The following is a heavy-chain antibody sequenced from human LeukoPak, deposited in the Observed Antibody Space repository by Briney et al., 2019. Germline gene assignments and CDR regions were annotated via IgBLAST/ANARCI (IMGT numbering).Heavy chain of an antibody. CDR1: GFTFSTYA. CDR2: IWPDGSKN. CDR3: AKISSSAESNFDY. J-gene: IGHJ4*02. V-gene: IGHV3-30*02. Sequence: QPGGSLRLSCAASGFTFSTYAMHWVRQAPGKGLEWVAFIWPDGSKNYYADSVKGRFSISRENSKNTVYLQMNDLRPEDTALYFCAKISSSAESNFDYWGQGTLLTVSS. D-gene: IGHD6-25*01.